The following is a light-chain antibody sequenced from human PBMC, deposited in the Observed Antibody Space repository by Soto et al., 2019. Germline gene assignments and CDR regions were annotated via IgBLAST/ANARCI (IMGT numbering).Light chain of an antibody. V-gene: IGKV1-6*01. CDR3: LQDYHYPRT. CDR2: AAS. CDR1: QGIRND. Sequence: AIQMTQSPSSLSASVGDRVTITCRASQGIRNDLGWYQQKPGKAPNLLIYAASNLESGVPSRFSDSGSGTDFTLTISRLQPEDCATYYCLQDYHYPRTFGQGTKVEIK. J-gene: IGKJ1*01.